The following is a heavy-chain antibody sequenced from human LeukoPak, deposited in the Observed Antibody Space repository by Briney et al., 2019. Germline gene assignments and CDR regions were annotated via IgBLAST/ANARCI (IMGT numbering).Heavy chain of an antibody. Sequence: GVSLRLSCAASGFTFSSYAMSWVRQAPERGLEWISSNIVGLCDSYYADSVEGRFTISRDNSKNTLYLQMNRQRAEDTAVYYCAKDDTMRRWSRFECWGPLILVT. V-gene: IGHV3-23*01. D-gene: IGHD3-10*01. CDR3: AKDDTMRRWSRFEC. CDR2: NIVGLCDS. J-gene: IGHJ4*01. CDR1: GFTFSSYA.